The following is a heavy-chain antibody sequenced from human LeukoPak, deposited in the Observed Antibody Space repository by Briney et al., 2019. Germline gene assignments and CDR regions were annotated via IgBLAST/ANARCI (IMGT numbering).Heavy chain of an antibody. Sequence: ASVKVSCKASGYTFTSYGISWVRQAPGQGLEWMGWISAYNGNTNYAQKFQGRVTITADESTSTAYMELSSLRSEDTAVYYCARHLLDSMVRGVTHNYYYYMDVWGKGTTVTISS. J-gene: IGHJ6*03. CDR1: GYTFTSYG. CDR2: ISAYNGNT. CDR3: ARHLLDSMVRGVTHNYYYYMDV. V-gene: IGHV1-18*01. D-gene: IGHD3-10*01.